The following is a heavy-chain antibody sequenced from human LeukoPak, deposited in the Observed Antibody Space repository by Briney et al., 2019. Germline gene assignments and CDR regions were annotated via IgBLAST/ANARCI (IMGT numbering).Heavy chain of an antibody. CDR2: IYYSGST. D-gene: IGHD4-17*01. J-gene: IGHJ5*02. CDR3: ARIYVLYGDYGENWFDP. Sequence: SETLSLTCTVSGGSISSSNYYWGWIRQPPGKGLEWIGSIYYSGSTYYNPSLKSRVTISVDTSKNQFSLKLSSVTAADTAVYYCARIYVLYGDYGENWFDPWGQGTLVTVSS. V-gene: IGHV4-39*07. CDR1: GGSISSSNYY.